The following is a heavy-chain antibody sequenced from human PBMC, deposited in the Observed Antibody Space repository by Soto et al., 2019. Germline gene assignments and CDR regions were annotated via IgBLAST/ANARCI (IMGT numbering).Heavy chain of an antibody. V-gene: IGHV4-31*03. J-gene: IGHJ4*02. CDR3: VRGGSSWYFAHFDY. CDR1: GGSISSGGYY. Sequence: PSETLSLTCTVSGGSISSGGYYWSWIRQHPGKGLEWIGYIYYSGSTYYNPSLKSRVTISVDTSKNQFSLKLSSVTAADTAVYYCVRGGSSWYFAHFDYWGQGTLVTVSS. CDR2: IYYSGST. D-gene: IGHD6-13*01.